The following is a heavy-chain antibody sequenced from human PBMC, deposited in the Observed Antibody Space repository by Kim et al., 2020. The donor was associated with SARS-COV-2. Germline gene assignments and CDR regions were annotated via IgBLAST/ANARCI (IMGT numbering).Heavy chain of an antibody. CDR3: ASLSYSSGWDFDY. CDR1: GFTFSSYS. V-gene: IGHV3-21*01. D-gene: IGHD6-19*01. CDR2: ISSSSSYI. Sequence: GGSLRLSCAASGFTFSSYSMNWVRQAPGKGLEWVSSISSSSSYIYYADSVKGRFTISRDNAKNSLYLQMNSLRAEDTAVYYCASLSYSSGWDFDYWGQGTLVTVSS. J-gene: IGHJ4*02.